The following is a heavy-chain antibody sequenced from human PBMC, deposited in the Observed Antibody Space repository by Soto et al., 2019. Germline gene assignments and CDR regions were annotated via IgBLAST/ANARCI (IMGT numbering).Heavy chain of an antibody. Sequence: QVQLQESGPGLVKPSQTLSLTCTVSGDSISRGGYYWNWLRQHPRKGLEWIGYIYHSGSTIYNPSLKSRVTISVDTPKNRLSLELSNVTAADTAVYYCARDGAGAYGLGWSDPWGQGILVTVSS. CDR2: IYHSGST. D-gene: IGHD2-21*01. CDR3: ARDGAGAYGLGWSDP. CDR1: GDSISRGGYY. J-gene: IGHJ5*02. V-gene: IGHV4-31*03.